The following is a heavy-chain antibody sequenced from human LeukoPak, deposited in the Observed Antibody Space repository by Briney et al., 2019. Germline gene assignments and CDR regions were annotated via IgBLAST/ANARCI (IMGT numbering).Heavy chain of an antibody. CDR1: GDSISSYY. J-gene: IGHJ6*02. CDR2: IYYSGST. Sequence: PSETLSLTCTVSGDSISSYYWSWIRQPPGKGLEWIGYIYYSGSTNYNPSLKSRVTISVDTSKNQFSLKLSSVTAADTAVYYCARDRGYYGEIYYYYGMDVWGQGTTVTVSS. V-gene: IGHV4-59*01. D-gene: IGHD3-22*01. CDR3: ARDRGYYGEIYYYYGMDV.